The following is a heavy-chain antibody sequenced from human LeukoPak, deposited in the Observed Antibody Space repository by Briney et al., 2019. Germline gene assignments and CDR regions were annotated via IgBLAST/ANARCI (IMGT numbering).Heavy chain of an antibody. Sequence: SETLSLTCAVYGGSFSGYYWSWIRQPPGKGLEWIGEINHSGSTNYNPSLKSRVTISVDTSKNQFSLKLSSVTAADTAVYYCARGDDYYDSSGYNSAFDIWGQGAMVTVSS. J-gene: IGHJ3*02. CDR3: ARGDDYYDSSGYNSAFDI. CDR1: GGSFSGYY. V-gene: IGHV4-34*01. D-gene: IGHD3-22*01. CDR2: INHSGST.